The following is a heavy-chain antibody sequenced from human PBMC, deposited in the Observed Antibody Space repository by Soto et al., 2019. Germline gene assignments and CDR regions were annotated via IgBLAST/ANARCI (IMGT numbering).Heavy chain of an antibody. CDR2: INHSGST. CDR1: GGSFSGYY. D-gene: IGHD6-13*01. V-gene: IGHV4-34*01. Sequence: TLSLTCAVYGGSFSGYYWSWIRQPPGKGLEWIGEINHSGSTNYNPSLKSRVTISVDTSKNQFSLKLSSVTAADTAVYYCARDRSVAAAGNYYYYGMDVWGQGTTVTVSS. J-gene: IGHJ6*02. CDR3: ARDRSVAAAGNYYYYGMDV.